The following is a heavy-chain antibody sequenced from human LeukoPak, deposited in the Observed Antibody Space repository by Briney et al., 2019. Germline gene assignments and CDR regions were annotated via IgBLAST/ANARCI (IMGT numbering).Heavy chain of an antibody. V-gene: IGHV4-61*10. J-gene: IGHJ6*03. CDR2: TSHSGNT. CDR1: GGSISSGSYY. Sequence: PSETLSLTCTVSGGSISSGSYYWSWIRQPAGKGLEWIGETSHSGNTNYDPSLKSRVTMSVDTSKNQFSLKLRSVTAADTAVHFCARTNPQLWYGGYYYYMDVWGKGTTVIVSS. CDR3: ARTNPQLWYGGYYYYMDV. D-gene: IGHD3-10*01.